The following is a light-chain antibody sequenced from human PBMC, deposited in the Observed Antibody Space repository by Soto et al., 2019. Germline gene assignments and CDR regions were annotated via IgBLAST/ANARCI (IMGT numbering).Light chain of an antibody. CDR2: GAS. Sequence: EIVLTQSPGTLSLSPGERATLSCRASQSVSRSYLAWYQQKPGQAPRLLIYGASSRATGIPDRFSGSGSGTDFTLTISSLEPEDFAVYYCQQYCSSPLTFGQGTKVEIK. J-gene: IGKJ1*01. CDR1: QSVSRSY. V-gene: IGKV3-20*01. CDR3: QQYCSSPLT.